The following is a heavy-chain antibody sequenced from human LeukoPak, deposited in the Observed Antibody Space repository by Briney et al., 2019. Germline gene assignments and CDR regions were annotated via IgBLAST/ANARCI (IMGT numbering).Heavy chain of an antibody. CDR3: ARGGDIVVVVDSGGFDP. CDR1: GGSISSYY. D-gene: IGHD2-15*01. Sequence: SKTLSLTCTVSGGSISSYYWSWIRQPPGKGLEWIGEINHSGSTNYNPSLKSRVTISVDTSKNQFSLKLSSVTAADTAVYYCARGGDIVVVVDSGGFDPWGQGTLVTVSS. CDR2: INHSGST. V-gene: IGHV4-34*01. J-gene: IGHJ5*02.